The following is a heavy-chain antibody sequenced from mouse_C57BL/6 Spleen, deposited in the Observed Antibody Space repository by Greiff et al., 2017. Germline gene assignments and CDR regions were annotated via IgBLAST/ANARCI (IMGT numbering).Heavy chain of an antibody. V-gene: IGHV1-42*01. CDR1: GYSFTGYY. CDR3: AGLEEYHWYFDG. D-gene: IGHD5-1*01. J-gene: IGHJ1*03. CDR2: INPSTGGT. Sequence: VQLQQSGPELVKPGASVKISCKASGYSFTGYYMNWVKQSPEKSLEWIGEINPSTGGTTYNQKFKAKATLTVDKSSSTAYMQLKSLTSEDSAVYYCAGLEEYHWYFDGWGTGTTVTVAS.